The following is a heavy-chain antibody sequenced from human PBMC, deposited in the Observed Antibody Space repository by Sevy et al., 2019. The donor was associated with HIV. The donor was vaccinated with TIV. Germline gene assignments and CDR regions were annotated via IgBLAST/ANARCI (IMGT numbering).Heavy chain of an antibody. Sequence: ASVKVSCKASGYTFTSYGISWVRQAPGQGLEWMGWISAYNGNTNYAQKLQGRVTMTTDTSTSTAYMELRRLRSDDTAVYYCARDWVEDILTGWDFDYYYGMDVWGQGTTVTVSS. V-gene: IGHV1-18*01. D-gene: IGHD3-9*01. CDR2: ISAYNGNT. J-gene: IGHJ6*02. CDR1: GYTFTSYG. CDR3: ARDWVEDILTGWDFDYYYGMDV.